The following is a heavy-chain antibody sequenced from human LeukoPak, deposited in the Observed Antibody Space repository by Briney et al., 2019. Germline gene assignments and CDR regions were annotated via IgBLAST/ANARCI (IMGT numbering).Heavy chain of an antibody. Sequence: GGSLRLSCAASGFTFSSYGMHWVGQAPGKGLEWVAFIRYDGSNKYYADSVKGRFTISRDNSKNALYLQMNSLRAEDTAVYYCAKDHRYCSGGSCYSDWFDPWGQGTLVTVSS. V-gene: IGHV3-30*02. D-gene: IGHD2-15*01. CDR3: AKDHRYCSGGSCYSDWFDP. CDR2: IRYDGSNK. CDR1: GFTFSSYG. J-gene: IGHJ5*02.